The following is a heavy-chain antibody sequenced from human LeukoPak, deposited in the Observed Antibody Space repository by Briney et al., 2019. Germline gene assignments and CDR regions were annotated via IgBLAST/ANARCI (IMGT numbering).Heavy chain of an antibody. V-gene: IGHV4-34*01. J-gene: IGHJ4*02. CDR3: AREGFGELSHFDY. D-gene: IGHD3-10*01. CDR1: GGSFSGDY. Sequence: SETLSLTCVVYGGSFSGDYWSWIRQPPGRGLEWIGEIDHSGRTNYNPSLKSRVTISVYTSKNQFSLKLSSVTAADTAVYYCAREGFGELSHFDYWGQGTLVTVSS. CDR2: IDHSGRT.